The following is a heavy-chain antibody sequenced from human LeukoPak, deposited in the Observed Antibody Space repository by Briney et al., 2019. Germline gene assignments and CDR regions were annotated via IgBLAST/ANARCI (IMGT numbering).Heavy chain of an antibody. V-gene: IGHV4-38-2*01. CDR2: IYHSGST. CDR3: ARRAGYSSGWVRNYYYYMDV. D-gene: IGHD6-19*01. J-gene: IGHJ6*03. CDR1: GYSISSGYY. Sequence: SETPSLTPALPGYSISSGYYWGWIRQPPGKGLEWIGSIYHSGSTYYNPSLKSRVTISVDTSKNQFSLKLSSVTAADTAVYYCARRAGYSSGWVRNYYYYMDVWGKGTTVTVSS.